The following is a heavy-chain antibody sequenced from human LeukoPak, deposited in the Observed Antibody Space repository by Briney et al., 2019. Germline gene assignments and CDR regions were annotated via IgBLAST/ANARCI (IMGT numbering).Heavy chain of an antibody. CDR1: GYKFLSHW. D-gene: IGHD4-11*01. Sequence: GESPKISCQASGYKFLSHWIGWVRQMPGKGLEWMGIIYPDDSGPSFQGQVTISADKSINTAYLQWSSLKASDTAIYYCARHTFDSTSYYTGCDTWGQGTLVTVSS. V-gene: IGHV5-51*01. J-gene: IGHJ5*02. CDR3: ARHTFDSTSYYTGCDT. CDR2: IYPDDSG.